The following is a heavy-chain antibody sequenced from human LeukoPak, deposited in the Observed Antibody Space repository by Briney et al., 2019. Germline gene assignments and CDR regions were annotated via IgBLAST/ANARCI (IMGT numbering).Heavy chain of an antibody. V-gene: IGHV3-7*01. CDR3: ARVGSSWTYNWFDP. Sequence: GGSLRLSCAASGFTFSSYWMSWVRQAPGKGLEWVANIKQDGSEKYYVDSVKGRFTISRDHAKNSLYLQMNSLRAEDTAVYYCARVGSSWTYNWFDPWGQGTLVTVSS. J-gene: IGHJ5*02. CDR2: IKQDGSEK. D-gene: IGHD6-13*01. CDR1: GFTFSSYW.